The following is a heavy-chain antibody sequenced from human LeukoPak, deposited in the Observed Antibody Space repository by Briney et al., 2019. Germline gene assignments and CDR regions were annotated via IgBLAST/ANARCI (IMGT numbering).Heavy chain of an antibody. J-gene: IGHJ4*02. CDR3: ARQNSGYEIGRFDY. V-gene: IGHV5-51*01. Sequence: GESLKISCKGSGYSFTNYWIGWVRQMPGKGLEWMGIIYPGDSDTRYSPSFQGQVPISADKSISTAYLQWRSLKASDTAMYYCARQNSGYEIGRFDYWGQGTLVTVSS. CDR1: GYSFTNYW. CDR2: IYPGDSDT. D-gene: IGHD5-12*01.